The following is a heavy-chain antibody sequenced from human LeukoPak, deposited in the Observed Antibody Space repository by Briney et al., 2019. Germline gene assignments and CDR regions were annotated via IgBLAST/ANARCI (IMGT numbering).Heavy chain of an antibody. CDR1: GFTFSSYG. J-gene: IGHJ4*02. V-gene: IGHV3-30*03. CDR2: ISHDGSNK. D-gene: IGHD1-14*01. Sequence: PGRALRLSCAASGFTFSSYGMHWVRQAPGKGLEWVAVISHDGSNKYFADSVKGRFTISRDNSKNSLYLQLTSLRAEDTALYYCARDRGRNSFDYWGQGTLVSVSS. CDR3: ARDRGRNSFDY.